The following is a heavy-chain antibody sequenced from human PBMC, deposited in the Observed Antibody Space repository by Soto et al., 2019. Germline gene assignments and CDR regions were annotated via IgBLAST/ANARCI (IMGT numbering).Heavy chain of an antibody. J-gene: IGHJ4*02. D-gene: IGHD5-18*01. Sequence: LETLSLTCTVSGGSSSSYYWSWIRQPPGKGLEWIGYIYYSGSTNYNPSLKSRVTISVDTSKNQFSLKLSSVTAADTAVYYCARTLYSYGPRFDYWGQGTLVTVSS. CDR1: GGSSSSYY. V-gene: IGHV4-59*01. CDR2: IYYSGST. CDR3: ARTLYSYGPRFDY.